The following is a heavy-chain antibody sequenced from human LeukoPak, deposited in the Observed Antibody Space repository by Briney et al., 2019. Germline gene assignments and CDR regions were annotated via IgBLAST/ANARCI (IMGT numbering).Heavy chain of an antibody. Sequence: ASVKVSCKASGYTFTGYYMHWVRQALGQGLEWMGWINPNSGGTNYAQKFQGRVTMTRDTSISTAYMELSRLRSDDTAVYYCARGRTIFGVVTKSYFDYWGQGTLVTVSS. J-gene: IGHJ4*02. V-gene: IGHV1-2*02. D-gene: IGHD3-3*01. CDR1: GYTFTGYY. CDR3: ARGRTIFGVVTKSYFDY. CDR2: INPNSGGT.